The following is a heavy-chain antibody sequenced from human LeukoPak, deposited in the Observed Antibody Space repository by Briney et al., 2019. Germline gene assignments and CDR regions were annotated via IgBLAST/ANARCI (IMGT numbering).Heavy chain of an antibody. D-gene: IGHD1-7*01. CDR3: AREDNWNFPPMDV. J-gene: IGHJ6*04. V-gene: IGHV3-21*01. CDR2: ISSSSSYI. CDR1: GFTFSSYS. Sequence: GRSLRLSCAASGFTFSSYSMNWVRQAPGKGLEWVSSISSSSSYIYYADSVKGRFTISRDNAKNSLYLQMNSLRAEDTAVYYCAREDNWNFPPMDVWGKGTTVTVSS.